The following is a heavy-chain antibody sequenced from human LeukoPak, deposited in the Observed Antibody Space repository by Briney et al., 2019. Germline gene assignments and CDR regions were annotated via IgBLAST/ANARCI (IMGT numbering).Heavy chain of an antibody. Sequence: GGSLRLSCAASGFTFSGRWMSWLRQAPGKGLEWVANINQDGTDKYYVDSVKGRFTISRDNAKNSLYLQMNSLRAEDTAVYYCAREIVGTHKSRFDPWGQGTLVTVSS. CDR2: INQDGTDK. V-gene: IGHV3-7*03. CDR3: AREIVGTHKSRFDP. CDR1: GFTFSGRW. J-gene: IGHJ5*02. D-gene: IGHD1-26*01.